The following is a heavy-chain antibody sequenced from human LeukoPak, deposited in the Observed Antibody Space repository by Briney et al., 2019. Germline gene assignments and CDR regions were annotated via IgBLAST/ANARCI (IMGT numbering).Heavy chain of an antibody. CDR1: GFTFSSYA. J-gene: IGHJ6*02. Sequence: PGGSLRLSCAASGFTFSSYAMSWVRQAPGKGLEWVSAISGSGGSTYYADSVKGRFTISRENAKNSLYLQMNSLRAGDTAVYYCARAGHVGSGWYTVSDYYYGMDVWGQGTTVTVSS. V-gene: IGHV3-23*01. CDR3: ARAGHVGSGWYTVSDYYYGMDV. CDR2: ISGSGGST. D-gene: IGHD6-19*01.